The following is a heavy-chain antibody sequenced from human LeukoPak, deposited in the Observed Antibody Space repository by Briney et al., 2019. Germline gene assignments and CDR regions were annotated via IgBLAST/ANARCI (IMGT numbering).Heavy chain of an antibody. J-gene: IGHJ3*02. CDR3: AKVLYYGSGSYHHRRGGAFDI. V-gene: IGHV3-9*01. D-gene: IGHD3-10*01. CDR2: ISWNSGSI. CDR1: GFTFDDYA. Sequence: GRSLRLSCAASGFTFDDYAMHWVRQAPGKGLEWVSGISWNSGSIGYADSVKGRFTISRDNAKNSLYLQMNSLRAEDTALYYCAKVLYYGSGSYHHRRGGAFDIWGQGTMVTVSS.